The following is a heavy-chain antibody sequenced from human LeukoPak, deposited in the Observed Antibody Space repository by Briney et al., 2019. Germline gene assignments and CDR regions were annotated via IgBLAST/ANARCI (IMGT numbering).Heavy chain of an antibody. CDR2: ISGSGATT. CDR1: GFTFSSYV. V-gene: IGHV3-23*01. J-gene: IGHJ4*02. Sequence: PGGSLRLSCAASGFTFSSYVMSWVRQAPGKGLEWVAAISGSGATTHYADSVKGRFTISRDNSKNTLYLQMNSLRAEDTAVYYCASVSPNDYWGQGTLVTVSS. D-gene: IGHD2-8*01. CDR3: ASVSPNDY.